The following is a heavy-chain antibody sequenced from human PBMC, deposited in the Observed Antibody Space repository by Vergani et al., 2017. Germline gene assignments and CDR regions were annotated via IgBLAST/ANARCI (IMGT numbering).Heavy chain of an antibody. CDR1: GFTFDDYA. Sequence: EVQLVESGGGLVQPGRSLRLSCAASGFTFDDYAMHWVRQAPGKGLEWVSGISWNSGSIGYADSVKGRFTISRDNAKNSLYLQMNSLRAEDTALYYCAKDGDGSCWMDFWGKGTTVTVSS. V-gene: IGHV3-9*01. J-gene: IGHJ6*04. CDR3: AKDGDGSCWMDF. CDR2: ISWNSGSI. D-gene: IGHD6-19*01.